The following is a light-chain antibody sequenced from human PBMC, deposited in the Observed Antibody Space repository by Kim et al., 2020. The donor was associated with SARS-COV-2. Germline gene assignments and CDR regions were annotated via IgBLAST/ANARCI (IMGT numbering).Light chain of an antibody. J-gene: IGLJ3*02. V-gene: IGLV7-43*01. CDR3: LLYYGGQGV. Sequence: QAVVTQEPSLTVSPGGTLTLTCASSTGAVTSDNYPNWFQQKPGQAPRTLIYSTNVTLSWTPAHFSGSLLGGKAALTLSGVQPEDEADYYCLLYYGGQGVFGGGTQLSVL. CDR2: STN. CDR1: TGAVTSDNY.